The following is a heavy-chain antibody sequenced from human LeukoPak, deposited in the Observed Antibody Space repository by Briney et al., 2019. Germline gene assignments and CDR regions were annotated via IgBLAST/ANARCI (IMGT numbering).Heavy chain of an antibody. J-gene: IGHJ5*02. CDR3: AGSYGDYVWWFDP. D-gene: IGHD4-17*01. CDR1: GGSISSSSYY. CDR2: IYYSGST. V-gene: IGHV4-39*07. Sequence: SETLSLTCTVSGGSISSSSYYWGWIRQPPGKGLEWIGSIYYSGSTYHNPSLKSRVTISVDTSKNQFSLKLSSVTAADTAVYYCAGSYGDYVWWFDPWGQGTLVTVSS.